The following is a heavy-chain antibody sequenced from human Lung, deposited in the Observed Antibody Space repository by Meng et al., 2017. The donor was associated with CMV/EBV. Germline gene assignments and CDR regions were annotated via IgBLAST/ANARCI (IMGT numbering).Heavy chain of an antibody. J-gene: IGHJ4*02. CDR3: ARIERRRILKYCGSDCSTTDY. D-gene: IGHD2-21*02. Sequence: QVQLRESGPGLVKPSGTLSLTCAVSGGSISSSNLWTWVRQVPGKGLEWIGEIYHSGSTNYNPSLKSRVTISVDKFKNQFSLKLGSVTAADTAVYYCARIERRRILKYCGSDCSTTDYWGQGTLVTVSS. V-gene: IGHV4-4*02. CDR2: IYHSGST. CDR1: GGSISSSNL.